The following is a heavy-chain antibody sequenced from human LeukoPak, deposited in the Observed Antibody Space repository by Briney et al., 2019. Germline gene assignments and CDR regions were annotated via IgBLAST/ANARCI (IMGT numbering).Heavy chain of an antibody. V-gene: IGHV4-59*01. Sequence: SETLSLTCTVSGGSISSYYWSWIRQPPGKGLEWIGYIYYSGSTNYNPSLKSRVTISVETSKNQFSLKLRSVTAADTAVYYCARVTGYMIEDYFDYWGQGTLVTVSS. D-gene: IGHD3-22*01. CDR2: IYYSGST. CDR3: ARVTGYMIEDYFDY. CDR1: GGSISSYY. J-gene: IGHJ4*02.